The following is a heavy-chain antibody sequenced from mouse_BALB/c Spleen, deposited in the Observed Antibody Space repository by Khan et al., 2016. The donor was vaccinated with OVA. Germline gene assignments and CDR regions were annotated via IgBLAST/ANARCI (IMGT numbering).Heavy chain of an antibody. CDR1: GYTFINYW. CDR3: ARRGLLWDFDY. Sequence: QVQLQQSGAELAKPGASVKMSCKASGYTFINYWILWIKQRPGQGLEWIGYINPSTGYTEYNQNFKDKATLTADKSSSTAYMPLSSLTSEDSTVYYCARRGLLWDFDYWGQGTTLTVSS. J-gene: IGHJ2*01. D-gene: IGHD2-1*01. CDR2: INPSTGYT. V-gene: IGHV1-7*01.